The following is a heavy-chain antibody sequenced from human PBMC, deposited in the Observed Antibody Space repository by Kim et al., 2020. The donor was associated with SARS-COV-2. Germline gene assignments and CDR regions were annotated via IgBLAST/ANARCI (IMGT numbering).Heavy chain of an antibody. V-gene: IGHV3-9*01. CDR3: AKELSQRDYYYGMDV. CDR2: ISWNSGSI. CDR1: GFTFDGYA. J-gene: IGHJ6*02. Sequence: GGSLRLSCAASGFTFDGYAMHWVRQAPGKGLEWVSGISWNSGSIGYADSVKGRFTISRDNAKNSLYLQMNSLRAEDTALYYCAKELSQRDYYYGMDVWGQGTTVTVSS.